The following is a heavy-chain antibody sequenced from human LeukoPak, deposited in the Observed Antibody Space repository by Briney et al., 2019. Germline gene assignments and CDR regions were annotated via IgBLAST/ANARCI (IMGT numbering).Heavy chain of an antibody. CDR2: IWYDGSNK. Sequence: PGGSLRLSCAASGFTFSSYGMHWVRQAPGKGLEWVAVIWYDGSNKYYADSVKGRFTISRDNSKNTLYLQMNSLRAEDTAVYYCAKDASPTVTTAYWYFDLWGRGTLVTVSS. V-gene: IGHV3-30*02. CDR1: GFTFSSYG. D-gene: IGHD4-17*01. J-gene: IGHJ2*01. CDR3: AKDASPTVTTAYWYFDL.